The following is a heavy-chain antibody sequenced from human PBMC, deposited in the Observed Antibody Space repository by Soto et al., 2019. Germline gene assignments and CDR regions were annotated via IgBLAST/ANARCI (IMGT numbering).Heavy chain of an antibody. CDR3: ARDFGSGHYYNIKSFDY. D-gene: IGHD3-10*01. Sequence: QVQLVQSGAEVKKPGASLKISCKASGSTFIRNPMHWVRQAPGQRLEWMGRINVGNGDTKYSQKFQGRVTITRDTSASTAYMELSSLTSEDTAVYYCARDFGSGHYYNIKSFDYWGQGTLVTVSS. CDR2: INVGNGDT. CDR1: GSTFIRNP. V-gene: IGHV1-3*01. J-gene: IGHJ4*02.